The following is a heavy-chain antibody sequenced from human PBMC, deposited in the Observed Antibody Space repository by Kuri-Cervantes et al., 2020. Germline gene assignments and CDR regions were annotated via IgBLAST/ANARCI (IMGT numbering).Heavy chain of an antibody. D-gene: IGHD6-19*01. J-gene: IGHJ6*02. CDR3: ARIISRSSGWYRSGYYGMDV. CDR1: GGSISSYY. CDR2: INHSGST. Sequence: SETLSLTCTVSGGSISSYYWSWIRQPPGKGLEWIGEINHSGSTNYNPSLKSRVTISVDTSKNQFSLKLSSVTAADTAVYYCARIISRSSGWYRSGYYGMDVWGQGTTVTVSS. V-gene: IGHV4-34*01.